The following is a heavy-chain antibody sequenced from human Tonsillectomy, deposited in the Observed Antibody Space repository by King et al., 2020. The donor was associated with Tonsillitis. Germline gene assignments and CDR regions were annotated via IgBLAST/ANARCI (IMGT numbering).Heavy chain of an antibody. CDR1: GDSISSYY. J-gene: IGHJ4*02. Sequence: QLQESGPGLVKPSETLSLTCTVSGDSISSYYWSWIRQPPGKGLEWIGYIYYSGSTNYNPSLKSRVTISVDTSKNQFSLKLSSVTAADTAVYYCARDKGYCSGGSCYGAFDYWGQGTLVTVSS. CDR3: ARDKGYCSGGSCYGAFDY. D-gene: IGHD2-15*01. CDR2: IYYSGST. V-gene: IGHV4-59*01.